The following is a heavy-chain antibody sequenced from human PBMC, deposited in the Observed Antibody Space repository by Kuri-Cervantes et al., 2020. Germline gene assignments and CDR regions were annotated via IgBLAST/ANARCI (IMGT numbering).Heavy chain of an antibody. CDR2: INAGNGNT. Sequence: ASVKVSCKASGYTFTSYAMHWVRQAPGQRLEWMGWINAGNGNTKYSQKFQGRVTITRDTSASTAYMELSSLRSEDTAVYYCARSLDSSSWTSCWYWGQGTLVTVSS. J-gene: IGHJ4*02. D-gene: IGHD6-13*01. CDR3: ARSLDSSSWTSCWY. CDR1: GYTFTSYA. V-gene: IGHV1-3*01.